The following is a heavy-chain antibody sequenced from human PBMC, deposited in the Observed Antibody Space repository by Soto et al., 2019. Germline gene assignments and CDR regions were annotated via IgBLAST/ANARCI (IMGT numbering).Heavy chain of an antibody. J-gene: IGHJ5*02. Sequence: ASVKVSCKASGYTFTSYYMHWVRQAPGQGLEWMGIINPSGGSTSYAQKFQGRVTMTRDTSTSTVYMELSSLRSEDTAVYYCARASGDSSGALWNWFDPWGQGTLVTVSS. CDR1: GYTFTSYY. CDR2: INPSGGST. D-gene: IGHD3-22*01. V-gene: IGHV1-46*01. CDR3: ARASGDSSGALWNWFDP.